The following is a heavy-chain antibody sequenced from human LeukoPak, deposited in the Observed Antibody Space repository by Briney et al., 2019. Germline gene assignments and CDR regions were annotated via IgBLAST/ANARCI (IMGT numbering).Heavy chain of an antibody. D-gene: IGHD6-13*01. Sequence: PSETLSLTCTVSGGSISSSSYYWGWIRQPPGKGLEWIGTIYYSGSTYYNPPLKSRVTISVDTSKNQFSLKLRSVTAADTAVYYCATGYTSNCPYNWGQGTLVTVSS. V-gene: IGHV4-39*01. CDR2: IYYSGST. CDR3: ATGYTSNCPYN. J-gene: IGHJ4*02. CDR1: GGSISSSSYY.